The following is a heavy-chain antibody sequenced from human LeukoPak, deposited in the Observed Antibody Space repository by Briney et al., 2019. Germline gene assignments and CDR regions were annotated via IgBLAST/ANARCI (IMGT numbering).Heavy chain of an antibody. CDR2: INHSGGST. D-gene: IGHD6-13*01. CDR3: ARRPYSSSWPFNY. Sequence: SETLSLTCTVYGGTFSGYYWSWIRQPPGKGLEWIGEINHSGGSTNYNPSLKSRVTISVDTSKNQFSLKVSSVTAADTAVYYCARRPYSSSWPFNYWGQGTVVTVSS. J-gene: IGHJ4*02. V-gene: IGHV4-34*01. CDR1: GGTFSGYY.